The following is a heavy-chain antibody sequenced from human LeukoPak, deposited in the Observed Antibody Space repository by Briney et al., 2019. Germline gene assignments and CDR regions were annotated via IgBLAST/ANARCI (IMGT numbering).Heavy chain of an antibody. CDR3: ARHSSSSAANFDY. J-gene: IGHJ4*02. V-gene: IGHV4-39*01. CDR2: IYYSGST. CDR1: GGSISSSSYY. Sequence: PSETLSLTCTVSGGSISSSSYYWGWIRQPPGKGLEWIGSIYYSGSTYYNPSLESRVTISVDTSKNQFSLRLTSVTAADTAVYYCARHSSSSAANFDYWGQGTLVTVSS. D-gene: IGHD6-6*01.